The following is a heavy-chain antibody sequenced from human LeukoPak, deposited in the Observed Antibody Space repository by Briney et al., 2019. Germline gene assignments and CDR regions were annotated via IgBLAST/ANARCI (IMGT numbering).Heavy chain of an antibody. V-gene: IGHV1-2*02. J-gene: IGHJ3*02. CDR3: ARGGDFYDSSGYYDDAFDI. CDR1: GYTFTGYY. Sequence: ASVKVSCKASGYTFTGYYLHWVRQAPGQGLEWMGWINPKSGGTNYAQKFQGRVTMTRDTSISTAYMEPTRLRSDDTAVYYCARGGDFYDSSGYYDDAFDIWGRGTMVTVSS. CDR2: INPKSGGT. D-gene: IGHD3-22*01.